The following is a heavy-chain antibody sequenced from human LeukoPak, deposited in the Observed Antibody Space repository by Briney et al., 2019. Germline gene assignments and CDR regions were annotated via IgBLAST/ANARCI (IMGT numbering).Heavy chain of an antibody. CDR1: GASISGYY. Sequence: PSETLSLTYSVSGASISGYYWSWIRQTPGKGLEWIGYVYYTGSTNYNPSLQSRVTITVDTSNNQFSLNLRFVTAADTAVYYCARYMRDSGTYDFDYWGQGTLVTVSS. CDR3: ARYMRDSGTYDFDY. CDR2: VYYTGST. J-gene: IGHJ4*02. D-gene: IGHD3-3*01. V-gene: IGHV4-59*13.